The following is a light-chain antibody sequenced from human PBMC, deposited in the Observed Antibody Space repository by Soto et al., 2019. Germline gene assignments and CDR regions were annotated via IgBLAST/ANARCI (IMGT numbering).Light chain of an antibody. Sequence: EIVLTQSQATLSLSPGERGTLSCRASQSVSSYLAWYQQKPGQAPRLLIYDASNRATGIPARFSGSGSGTDFTLTISSLEPEDFAVYYCQQRSNRPRSFGQGTLLEIK. J-gene: IGKJ5*01. CDR3: QQRSNRPRS. CDR2: DAS. CDR1: QSVSSY. V-gene: IGKV3-11*01.